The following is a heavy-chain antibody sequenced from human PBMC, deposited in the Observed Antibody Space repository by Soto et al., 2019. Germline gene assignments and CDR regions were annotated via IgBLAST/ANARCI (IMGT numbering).Heavy chain of an antibody. CDR2: ISAYNGNT. Sequence: VKVSCKAPGYTFTSYGISWVRQAPGQGLEWMGWISAYNGNTNYAQKLQGRVTMTTDTSTSTAYMELRSLRSDDTAVYYCARRIAVAGSDWFDPWGQGTLVTVSS. D-gene: IGHD6-19*01. J-gene: IGHJ5*02. CDR1: GYTFTSYG. V-gene: IGHV1-18*01. CDR3: ARRIAVAGSDWFDP.